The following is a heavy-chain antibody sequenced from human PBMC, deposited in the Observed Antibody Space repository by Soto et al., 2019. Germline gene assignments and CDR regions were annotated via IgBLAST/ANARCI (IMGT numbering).Heavy chain of an antibody. Sequence: GGSXGLSCAASVFNFSNYAMIGVRHAPGKGLEWVSLISATGGGTYYADSVKGRFTISRDNSHNTLYLQVHSLTAEDTAVYYCEKDRTERGNSDLYLDFWGQGAQVTVSS. CDR3: EKDRTERGNSDLYLDF. D-gene: IGHD1-1*01. CDR1: VFNFSNYA. CDR2: ISATGGGT. V-gene: IGHV3-23*01. J-gene: IGHJ4*02.